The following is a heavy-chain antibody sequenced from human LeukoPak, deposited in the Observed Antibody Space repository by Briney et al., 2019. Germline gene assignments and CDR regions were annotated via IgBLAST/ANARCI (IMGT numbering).Heavy chain of an antibody. CDR2: ISYDGSNK. Sequence: GRSLRLSCAAAGFTFSSYGMHWVRQAPGKGLEWVAIISYDGSNKYYADSVKGRFTISRDNSKNTLYLQMNSLRAEDTAVYYCAKPGRNSEYSYDPWYFDLWGRGTLVTVSS. CDR3: AKPGRNSEYSYDPWYFDL. J-gene: IGHJ2*01. CDR1: GFTFSSYG. V-gene: IGHV3-30*18. D-gene: IGHD5-18*01.